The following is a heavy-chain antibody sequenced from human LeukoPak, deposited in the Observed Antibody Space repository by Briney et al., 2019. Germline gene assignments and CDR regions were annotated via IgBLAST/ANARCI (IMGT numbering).Heavy chain of an antibody. CDR3: AKDFTPLGYGALIDY. Sequence: PGGSLRLSCAASGFPFSNYVMTWVRPAPGKGLGWVSLIRGSGDTTYYADSVTGRFTISRDNSRNTRYLQMNSLRVEDTAVYYCAKDFTPLGYGALIDYWGQGTLVTVSS. CDR1: GFPFSNYV. J-gene: IGHJ4*02. CDR2: IRGSGDTT. D-gene: IGHD5-12*01. V-gene: IGHV3-23*01.